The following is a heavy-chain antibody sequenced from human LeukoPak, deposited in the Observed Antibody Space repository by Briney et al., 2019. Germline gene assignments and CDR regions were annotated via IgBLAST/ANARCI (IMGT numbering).Heavy chain of an antibody. D-gene: IGHD6-13*01. CDR1: GYTFTGYC. Sequence: ASVKVSCKASGYTFTGYCMHWVRPVPGQGLEWMGWINPNSGGTNYAQKFQGRVTMTRDTSISTAYMELSRLRSDDTAVYYCARDQQQLAAYFDYWGQGTLVTVSS. CDR2: INPNSGGT. J-gene: IGHJ4*02. CDR3: ARDQQQLAAYFDY. V-gene: IGHV1-2*02.